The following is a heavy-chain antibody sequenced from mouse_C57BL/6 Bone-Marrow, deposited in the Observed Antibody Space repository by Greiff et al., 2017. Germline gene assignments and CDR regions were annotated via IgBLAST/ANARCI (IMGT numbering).Heavy chain of an antibody. J-gene: IGHJ4*01. CDR3: ARGYDYAEDYAMDY. CDR2: ISDGGSYT. V-gene: IGHV5-4*01. D-gene: IGHD2-4*01. CDR1: GFTFSSYA. Sequence: DVHLVESGGGLVKPGGSLKLSCAASGFTFSSYAMSWVRQTPEKRLEWVATISDGGSYTYYPDNVKGRFTISRDNAKNNLYLQMSHLKSEDTAMYYSARGYDYAEDYAMDYWGQGTSVTVSS.